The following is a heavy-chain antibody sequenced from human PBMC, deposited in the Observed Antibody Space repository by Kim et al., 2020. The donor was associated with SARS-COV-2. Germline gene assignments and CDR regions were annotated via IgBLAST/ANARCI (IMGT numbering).Heavy chain of an antibody. CDR2: ISSNGGST. V-gene: IGHV3-64D*06. J-gene: IGHJ4*03. CDR1: GFTFSSFG. CDR3: VISTEKVYSDFRSGPVGP. D-gene: IGHD3-3*01. Sequence: GGSLRLSCSASGFTFSSFGMYWVRQTPGRGLQSVSAISSNGGSTYYADSVKGRFTISRDNAKNTLYLQMSSLRAEDTAVYYCVISTEKVYSDFRSGPVGPWGQGTLVIVSS.